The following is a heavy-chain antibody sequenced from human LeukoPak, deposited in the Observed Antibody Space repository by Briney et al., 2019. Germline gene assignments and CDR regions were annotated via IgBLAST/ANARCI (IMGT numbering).Heavy chain of an antibody. CDR3: ARDESNDSSGQIRY. V-gene: IGHV4-39*07. D-gene: IGHD3-22*01. Sequence: PSETLSLTCTVSGGSISSSSYYWGWIRQPPGKGLEWIGSIYYSGSTYYNPSLKSRVTISVDTSKNQFSLKLSSVTAADTAVYYCARDESNDSSGQIRYWGQGTLVTVSS. CDR1: GGSISSSSYY. J-gene: IGHJ4*02. CDR2: IYYSGST.